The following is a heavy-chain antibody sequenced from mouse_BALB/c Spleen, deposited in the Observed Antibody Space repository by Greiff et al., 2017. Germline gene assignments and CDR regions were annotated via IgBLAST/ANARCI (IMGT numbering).Heavy chain of an antibody. V-gene: IGHV1S81*02. CDR1: GYTFTSYW. D-gene: IGHD1-2*01. Sequence: QVQLQQPGAELVKPGASVKLSCKASGYTFTSYWMHWVKQRPGQGLEWIGEINPSNGRTNYNEKFKSKATLTVDKSSSTAYMQLSSLTSEDSAVYYCARMEHYYGYYAMDDWGQGTSVTVSS. CDR3: ARMEHYYGYYAMDD. CDR2: INPSNGRT. J-gene: IGHJ4*01.